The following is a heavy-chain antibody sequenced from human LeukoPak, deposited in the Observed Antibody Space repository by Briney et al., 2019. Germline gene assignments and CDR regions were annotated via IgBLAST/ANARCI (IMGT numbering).Heavy chain of an antibody. CDR1: GFTFDDYA. J-gene: IGHJ6*02. D-gene: IGHD4-23*01. V-gene: IGHV3-9*01. CDR2: ISWNSGSI. Sequence: GGSLRLSCAASGFTFDDYAMHWVRQAPGKGLEWVSGISWNSGSIGYADSVKGRFTISRDNAKNSLYLQMNSLRAEDTALYYCARATVVTPWSYYYGMDVWGQGTTVTVSS. CDR3: ARATVVTPWSYYYGMDV.